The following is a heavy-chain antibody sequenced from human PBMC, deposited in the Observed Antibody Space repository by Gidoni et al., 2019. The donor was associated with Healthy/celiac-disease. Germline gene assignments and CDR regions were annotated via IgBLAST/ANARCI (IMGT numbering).Heavy chain of an antibody. CDR2: INPSGGST. CDR3: ARDYGGDHDAFDI. CDR1: GYTFTSYY. D-gene: IGHD3-16*01. V-gene: IGHV1-46*01. J-gene: IGHJ3*02. Sequence: QVQLVQSGAEVTKPGASVKVSCKASGYTFTSYYMPGVRQAPGQGLEWMGIINPSGGSTSYAQKFQGRVTMTRDTSTSTVYMELSSLRSEDTAVYYCARDYGGDHDAFDIWGQGTMVTVSS.